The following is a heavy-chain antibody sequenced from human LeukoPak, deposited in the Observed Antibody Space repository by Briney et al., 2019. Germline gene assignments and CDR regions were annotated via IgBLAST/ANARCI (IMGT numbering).Heavy chain of an antibody. CDR2: ISAYNGNT. CDR3: AKAGEIRSGSYAYFQH. V-gene: IGHV1-18*01. D-gene: IGHD1-26*01. CDR1: GYTFTSYG. J-gene: IGHJ1*01. Sequence: ASVKVSCKASGYTFTSYGISWVRQAPGQGREWMGWISAYNGNTNYAQKLQGRVTMTTDTSTSTAYMELRSLRSDDTAVYYCAKAGEIRSGSYAYFQHWGQGTLVTVSS.